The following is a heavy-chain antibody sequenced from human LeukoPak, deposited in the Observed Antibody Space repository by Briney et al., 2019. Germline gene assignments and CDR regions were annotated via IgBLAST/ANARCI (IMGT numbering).Heavy chain of an antibody. J-gene: IGHJ4*02. Sequence: NPSETLSLTCAVFGGSLNVYYWSWIRQPPGRGLEWIGEINHSGRTNYNPSLKSRVTISLDKTMNQFSLRLSSVTAADTAVYFCAPIFCGYSDFDSWDQGTLVTVSS. CDR2: INHSGRT. CDR3: APIFCGYSDFDS. V-gene: IGHV4-34*01. D-gene: IGHD5-12*01. CDR1: GGSLNVYY.